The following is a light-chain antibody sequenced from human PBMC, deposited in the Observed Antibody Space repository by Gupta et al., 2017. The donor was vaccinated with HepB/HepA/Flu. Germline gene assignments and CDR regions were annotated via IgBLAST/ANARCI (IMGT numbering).Light chain of an antibody. J-gene: IGKJ3*01. V-gene: IGKV1-39*01. CDR2: AAS. CDR3: QQSYSTPLT. Sequence: DIQMTQSPSSLSASVGDRVTITCRASQSISSYLNWYQQKPGKAPKLLIYAASSLQSGVPSRFSGSASGTDFTLTISRLQPEDFATYYCQQSYSTPLTFGPGTKVDIK. CDR1: QSISSY.